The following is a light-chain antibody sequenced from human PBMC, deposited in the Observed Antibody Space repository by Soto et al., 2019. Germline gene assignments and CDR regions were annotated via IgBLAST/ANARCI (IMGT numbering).Light chain of an antibody. CDR1: QNVFTN. V-gene: IGKV3-15*01. CDR3: QQYEDWPPIT. J-gene: IGKJ5*01. Sequence: VMTQSPATLSVSPGESATLSCRASQNVFTNVAWYQQKPGQAPRLLIYGASTRATGVPARFSGSGSATEFTLTISSLQSEDFAVYYCQQYEDWPPITFGQGTRLDIK. CDR2: GAS.